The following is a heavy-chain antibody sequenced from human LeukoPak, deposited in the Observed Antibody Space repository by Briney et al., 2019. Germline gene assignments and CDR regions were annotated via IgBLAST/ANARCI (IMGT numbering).Heavy chain of an antibody. D-gene: IGHD3-10*01. CDR3: ASGDRVANFDF. J-gene: IGHJ4*02. CDR1: GGSINSNY. V-gene: IGHV4-59*01. Sequence: PSETLSLTCTVSGGSINSNYWSWIRQPPGKGQGWIGNIYDNGYSASTNYNPPLKSRVTISVDTSKNQFSLNLSSVTAADTAIYYCASGDRVANFDFWGQGTLVTVSS. CDR2: IYDNGYSAST.